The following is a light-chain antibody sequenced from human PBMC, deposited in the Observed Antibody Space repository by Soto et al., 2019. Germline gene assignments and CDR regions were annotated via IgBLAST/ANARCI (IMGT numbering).Light chain of an antibody. CDR1: SSDVGGYNY. CDR3: SSYTSRSTLV. Sequence: QSALTHPASVSGSPGQSMTISCTGTSSDVGGYNYVSWYQQHPGKAPKLMIYEVTNRPSGVSNRFSGSKSGNTASLTISGLQAEDEADYYCSSYTSRSTLVFGTGTKVTVL. V-gene: IGLV2-14*01. CDR2: EVT. J-gene: IGLJ1*01.